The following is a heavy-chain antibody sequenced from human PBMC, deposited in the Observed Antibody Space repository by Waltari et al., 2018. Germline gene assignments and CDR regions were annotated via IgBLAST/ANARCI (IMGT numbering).Heavy chain of an antibody. CDR2: MSSTGAA. Sequence: QVQLQESGPGLVKPSQTLSLTCSVSGGSFSSYIYYWSWIRQHPGRGLECIGYMSSTGAAYYTPSLRSRVTISLDTSKNHFSLELTSVTAADTAVYYCARGGAYGSGTYFLDYWGQGTPVTVSS. J-gene: IGHJ4*02. CDR1: GGSFSSYIYY. D-gene: IGHD3-10*01. CDR3: ARGGAYGSGTYFLDY. V-gene: IGHV4-31*03.